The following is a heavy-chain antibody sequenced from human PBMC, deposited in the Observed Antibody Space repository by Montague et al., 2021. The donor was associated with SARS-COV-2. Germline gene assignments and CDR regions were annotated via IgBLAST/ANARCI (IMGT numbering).Heavy chain of an antibody. Sequence: ETLSLTCTVSGGSIRSSSYYWGWIRQPGGKRLKWIGSMYYSGXTXYXXXXKXRVTISVDTSKNQFSLKLSSVTAADTAVYYCARHRITIFLGRMFDYWGQGTLVTVSS. J-gene: IGHJ4*02. CDR3: ARHRITIFLGRMFDY. D-gene: IGHD3-9*01. V-gene: IGHV4-39*01. CDR1: GGSIRSSSYY. CDR2: MYYSGXT.